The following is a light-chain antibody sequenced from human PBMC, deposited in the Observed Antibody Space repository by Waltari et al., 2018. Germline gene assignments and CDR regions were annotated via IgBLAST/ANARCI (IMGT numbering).Light chain of an antibody. CDR1: QTISYSY. J-gene: IGKJ1*01. V-gene: IGKV3-20*01. CDR3: QHYANSPPT. CDR2: ATS. Sequence: EIVLTQSPGTLSLSPGERATLSCRASQTISYSYLAWYQQKPGQAPRLLISATSSRATVIPDRFSGSGSGTDFTLTISRLEPEDFAVYFCQHYANSPPTFGQGTKVEIK.